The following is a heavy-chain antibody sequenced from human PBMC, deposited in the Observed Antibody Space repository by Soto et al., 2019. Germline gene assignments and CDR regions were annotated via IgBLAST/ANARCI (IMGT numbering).Heavy chain of an antibody. D-gene: IGHD4-17*01. J-gene: IGHJ3*02. CDR1: GGSFSGYY. CDR3: SRGDYLDAFDI. Sequence: SETLSLTCAVYGGSFSGYYWSWIRQPPEKGLEWIGEINHSGSTNYNPSLKSRVTISVDTSKNQFSLKLSSVTAADTAVYYCSRGDYLDAFDIRGQRTMVTVSS. V-gene: IGHV4-34*01. CDR2: INHSGST.